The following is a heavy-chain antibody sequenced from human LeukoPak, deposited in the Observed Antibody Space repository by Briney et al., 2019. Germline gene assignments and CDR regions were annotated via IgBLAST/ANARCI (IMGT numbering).Heavy chain of an antibody. CDR1: GFTFSSYG. V-gene: IGHV3-30*18. J-gene: IGHJ4*02. CDR3: AKDRGYYDSSGYYNY. CDR2: ISYDGSNK. D-gene: IGHD3-22*01. Sequence: GGSLRLSCAASGFTFSSYGMPWVRQAPGKGLEWVAVISYDGSNKYYADSVKGRFTISRDNSKNTLYLQMNSLRAEDTAVYYCAKDRGYYDSSGYYNYWGQGTLVTVSS.